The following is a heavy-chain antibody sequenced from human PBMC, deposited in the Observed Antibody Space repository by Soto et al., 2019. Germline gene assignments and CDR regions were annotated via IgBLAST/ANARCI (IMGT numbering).Heavy chain of an antibody. V-gene: IGHV5-51*01. CDR2: IYPGDSDT. CDR1: GGKDTSSW. D-gene: IGHD4-17*01. J-gene: IGHJ6*02. CDR3: ARHPYGDYDVMDV. Sequence: EAVPISGEGCGGKDTSSWWGWVRQMPGKGLEWMGIIYPGDSDTRYSPSFQGQVTISADKSISTAYLQWSSLTASDIAMYYCARHPYGDYDVMDVWVQGTTVPVFS.